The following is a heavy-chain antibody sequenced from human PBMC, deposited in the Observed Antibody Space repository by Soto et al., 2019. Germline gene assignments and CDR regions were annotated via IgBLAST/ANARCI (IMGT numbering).Heavy chain of an antibody. D-gene: IGHD6-13*01. Sequence: EVPLLESGGGLVQPGESLRLSCTASGFTFSSHAMTWVRQAPGKGLEWVSGLSDSGGSTYYADSVKGRFTISRDNSMNTLYLQMNTLRAEDTAVYYCAKVSSSWYSGFFDLWGQGTLVTVSS. J-gene: IGHJ4*02. CDR3: AKVSSSWYSGFFDL. CDR2: LSDSGGST. V-gene: IGHV3-23*01. CDR1: GFTFSSHA.